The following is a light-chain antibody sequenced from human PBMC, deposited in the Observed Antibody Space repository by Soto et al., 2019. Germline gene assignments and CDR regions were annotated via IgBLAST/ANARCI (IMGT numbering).Light chain of an antibody. J-gene: IGKJ2*01. Sequence: EIVMTQSPATLSVSPGERATLSCRASQSVGSDLAWYQQRPGQAPRLVIFGASTRATGIPARFSGSGSGTEFTLTISSLQSEDLAFYYCQQDNNWPPYTFGQGTKLDIK. CDR1: QSVGSD. V-gene: IGKV3-15*01. CDR2: GAS. CDR3: QQDNNWPPYT.